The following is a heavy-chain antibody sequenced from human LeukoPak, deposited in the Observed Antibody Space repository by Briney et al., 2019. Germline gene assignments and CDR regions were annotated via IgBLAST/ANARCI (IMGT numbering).Heavy chain of an antibody. CDR1: GFTFSSYG. J-gene: IGHJ4*02. CDR3: AKGVTAMNYYFDY. CDR2: ISYDGSNK. V-gene: IGHV3-30*18. Sequence: GRSLRLSCAASGFTFSSYGMHRVRQAPGKGLEWVAVISYDGSNKYYADSVKGRLTISRDNSKNTLYLQMNSLRAEDTAVYYCAKGVTAMNYYFDYWGQGTLVTVSS. D-gene: IGHD5-18*01.